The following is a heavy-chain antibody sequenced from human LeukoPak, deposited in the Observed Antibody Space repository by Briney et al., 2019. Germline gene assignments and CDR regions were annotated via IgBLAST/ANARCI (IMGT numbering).Heavy chain of an antibody. Sequence: GGSLRLSCAASGFTVSSFYMSWVRQAPGRGLEWVSIVYAGGSTYYADSVKGRFTISRDNSKSTLYLQMNSLRPDDTAVYYCARERATDGYILAYWGQGTLVTVSS. CDR1: GFTVSSFY. CDR3: ARERATDGYILAY. CDR2: VYAGGST. J-gene: IGHJ4*02. V-gene: IGHV3-53*01. D-gene: IGHD2-8*01.